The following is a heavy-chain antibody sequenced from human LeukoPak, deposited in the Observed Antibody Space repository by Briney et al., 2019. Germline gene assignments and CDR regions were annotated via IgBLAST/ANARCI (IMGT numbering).Heavy chain of an antibody. CDR1: GGSISSSTYY. CDR3: AKDSSGWYNWFDP. CDR2: IYYSGNA. D-gene: IGHD6-19*01. V-gene: IGHV4-39*07. Sequence: SETLSLTCTVSGGSISSSTYYWGWTRQPPGKGLEWIGNIYYSGNAYHNPSLKSRVTISVDTSKNQFSLKLSSVTAADTAVYYCAKDSSGWYNWFDPWGQGTLVTVSS. J-gene: IGHJ5*02.